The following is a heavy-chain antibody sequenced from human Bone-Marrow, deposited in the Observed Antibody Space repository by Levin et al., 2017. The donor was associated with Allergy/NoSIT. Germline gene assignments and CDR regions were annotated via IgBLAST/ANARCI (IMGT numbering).Heavy chain of an antibody. CDR2: IIPVLDQI. V-gene: IGHV1-69*01. CDR3: ARDSHILRFSNWPPALDY. J-gene: IGHJ4*02. Sequence: AGGSLRLSCKASGGVFKSHAFSWVRQAPGQGLEWIGGIIPVLDQITYSQKFQARVSLSADDSTSSAYLELTNLTSEDTAVYYCARDSHILRFSNWPPALDYWGQGTLIIVSA. CDR1: GGVFKSHA. D-gene: IGHD3-3*01.